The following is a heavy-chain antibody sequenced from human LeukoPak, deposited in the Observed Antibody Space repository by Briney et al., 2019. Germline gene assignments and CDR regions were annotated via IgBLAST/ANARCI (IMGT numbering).Heavy chain of an antibody. CDR3: ARAGFGELLVAAFDI. V-gene: IGHV3-21*01. D-gene: IGHD1-26*01. Sequence: GGSLRLSCAASGFTFSNYNMNWVRQTPGKGLEWVSSISSSSTYIYYADSLKGRFTISRDNAKKSLYLQMNSLRVEDTAVYYCARAGFGELLVAAFDIWGQGTMVTVSS. CDR1: GFTFSNYN. CDR2: ISSSSTYI. J-gene: IGHJ3*02.